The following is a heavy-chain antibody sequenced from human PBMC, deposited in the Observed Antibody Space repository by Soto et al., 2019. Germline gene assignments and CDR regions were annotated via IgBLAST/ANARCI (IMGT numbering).Heavy chain of an antibody. Sequence: EASVKVSCKASGYTFTGYYMHWVRQAPGQGLEWMGWINPNSGGTNYAQKFQGWVTMTRDTSISTAYMELSRLRSDDTAVYYCARGKWAARPYFDYWGQGTLVTVSS. CDR2: INPNSGGT. V-gene: IGHV1-2*04. CDR3: ARGKWAARPYFDY. D-gene: IGHD6-6*01. J-gene: IGHJ4*02. CDR1: GYTFTGYY.